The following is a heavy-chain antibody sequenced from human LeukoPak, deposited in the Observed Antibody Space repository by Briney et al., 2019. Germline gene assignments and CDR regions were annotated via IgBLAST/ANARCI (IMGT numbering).Heavy chain of an antibody. D-gene: IGHD5-12*01. Sequence: KPSETLSLTCTVSGYSISSGYYWGWIRQPPGKGLEWIGSIYHSGSTYYNPSLKSRVTISVDTSKNQFSLKLSSVTAADTAVYYCASKEATGDTDFDYWGQGTLVTVSS. J-gene: IGHJ4*02. V-gene: IGHV4-38-2*02. CDR1: GYSISSGYY. CDR3: ASKEATGDTDFDY. CDR2: IYHSGST.